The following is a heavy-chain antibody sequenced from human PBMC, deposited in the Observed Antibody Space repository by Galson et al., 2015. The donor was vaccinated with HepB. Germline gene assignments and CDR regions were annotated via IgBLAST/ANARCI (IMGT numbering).Heavy chain of an antibody. CDR2: YDGHSGD. CDR3: ARDRHPWHIDC. J-gene: IGHJ4*02. D-gene: IGHD5-12*01. V-gene: IGHV3-33*01. CDR1: GFTYTYYG. Sequence: SLRLSCAASGFTYTYYGFHWVRQAPGKGLEWLAYDGHSGDSYADSVKGRFTTSRDSSKNTLYLQMNSLRVDDTAVYYCARDRHPWHIDCWGQGTLVTVSS.